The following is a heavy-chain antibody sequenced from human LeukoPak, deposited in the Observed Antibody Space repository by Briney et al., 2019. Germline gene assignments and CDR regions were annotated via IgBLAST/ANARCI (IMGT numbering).Heavy chain of an antibody. CDR1: GFTVSSYY. Sequence: GGSLRLSCAASGFTVSSYYMTWVRQAPGKGLEWVSAIYSGGNTYYADSVKGRVAISRDNSKNTVFLQVNRVRAEDTAVYYCARSYSNHLFGMDVWGQGTTVTVSS. D-gene: IGHD4-11*01. V-gene: IGHV3-66*01. CDR2: IYSGGNT. CDR3: ARSYSNHLFGMDV. J-gene: IGHJ6*01.